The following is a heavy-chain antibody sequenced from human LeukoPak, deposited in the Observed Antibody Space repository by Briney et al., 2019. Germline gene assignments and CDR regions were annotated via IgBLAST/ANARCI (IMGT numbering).Heavy chain of an antibody. CDR2: IKSKTDGGTT. J-gene: IGHJ4*02. CDR1: GFTFSSYV. D-gene: IGHD4-17*01. CDR3: TTDPTPGEGGY. V-gene: IGHV3-15*01. Sequence: GGSLRLSCAASGFTFSSYVMSWVRQAPGKGLEWVGRIKSKTDGGTTDYAAPVKGRFTISRDDSKNTLYLQMNSLKTEDTAVYYCTTDPTPGEGGYWGQGTLVTVSS.